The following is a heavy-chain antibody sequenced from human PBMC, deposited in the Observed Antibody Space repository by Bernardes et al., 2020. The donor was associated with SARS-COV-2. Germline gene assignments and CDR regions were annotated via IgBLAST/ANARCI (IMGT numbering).Heavy chain of an antibody. CDR2: INPNSGGT. Sequence: ASVKVSCKASGYTFTGYYMHWVRQAPGQGLEWMGWINPNSGGTNYAQKFQGWVTMTRDTSISTAYMELSRLRSDDTAVYYCARDYASLLRYFDWSLGMDVWGQGTTVTVSS. CDR3: ARDYASLLRYFDWSLGMDV. CDR1: GYTFTGYY. J-gene: IGHJ6*02. V-gene: IGHV1-2*04. D-gene: IGHD3-9*01.